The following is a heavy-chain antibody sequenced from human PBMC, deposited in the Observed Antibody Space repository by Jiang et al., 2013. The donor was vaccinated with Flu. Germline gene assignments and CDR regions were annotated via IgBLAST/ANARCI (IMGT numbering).Heavy chain of an antibody. V-gene: IGHV1-69*01. CDR1: GGTFSSYA. CDR3: ARVGSRRSGWYSGFDY. J-gene: IGHJ4*02. D-gene: IGHD6-19*01. CDR2: IIPIFGTA. Sequence: SSVKVSCKASGGTFSSYAISWVRQAPGQGLEWMGGIIPIFGTANYAQKFQGRVTITADESTSTAYMELSSLRSEDTAVYYCARVGSRRSGWYSGFDYWGQGTLVTVSS.